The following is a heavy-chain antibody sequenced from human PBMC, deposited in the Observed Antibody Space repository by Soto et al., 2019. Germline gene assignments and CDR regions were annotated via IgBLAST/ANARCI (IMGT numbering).Heavy chain of an antibody. CDR2: ISSSSSYI. CDR3: ARDLYYYDSSAYPAY. Sequence: PGGSLRLSCAASGFTFTSYTMNWVRQAPGKGLEWVSSISSSSSYIYYADSVKGRFTISRDNAKNSLYLQMNSLRAEDTAVYYCARDLYYYDSSAYPAYWGQGTLVTVSS. CDR1: GFTFTSYT. D-gene: IGHD3-22*01. V-gene: IGHV3-21*01. J-gene: IGHJ4*02.